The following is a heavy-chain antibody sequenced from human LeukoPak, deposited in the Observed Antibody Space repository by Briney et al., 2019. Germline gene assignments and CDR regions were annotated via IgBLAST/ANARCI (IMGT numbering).Heavy chain of an antibody. CDR2: ISSSSSYI. CDR1: GFTFSSFG. Sequence: GGSLRLSCAASGFTFSSFGMNWVRQAPGKGLEWVSSISSSSSYIYYTDSVKGRFTISRDNANNSLYLQMSSLRAEDTAVYYCARDSGDYCFDYWGQGTLVTVSS. J-gene: IGHJ4*02. V-gene: IGHV3-21*01. CDR3: ARDSGDYCFDY. D-gene: IGHD4-17*01.